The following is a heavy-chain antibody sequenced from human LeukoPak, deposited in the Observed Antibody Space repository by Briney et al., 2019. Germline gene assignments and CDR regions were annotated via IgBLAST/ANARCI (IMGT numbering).Heavy chain of an antibody. CDR2: ISYDGSNK. J-gene: IGHJ4*02. CDR1: GFTFSSYA. CDR3: ARDTTIAVAGPIDY. V-gene: IGHV3-30-3*01. Sequence: QPGGSLRLSCAASGFTFSSYAMHWVRQAPGKGLEWVAVISYDGSNKYYADSVKGRFTISRDNSKNTLYLQMNSLRAEDTAVYYCARDTTIAVAGPIDYWGQGTLVTVSS. D-gene: IGHD6-19*01.